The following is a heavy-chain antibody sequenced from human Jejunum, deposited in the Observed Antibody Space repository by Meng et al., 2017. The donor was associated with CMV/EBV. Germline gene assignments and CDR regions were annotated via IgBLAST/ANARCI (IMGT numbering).Heavy chain of an antibody. Sequence: FTASGFTFVEFAMNWVRQAPGKGLEWVGFIRSKAFGGTTEFAASVKGRFTISRDDSKSIAYLEMNSLKSEDTAVYYCTRASSGIHWGQGTLVTVSS. V-gene: IGHV3-49*04. CDR2: IRSKAFGGTT. CDR3: TRASSGIH. CDR1: GFTFVEFA. D-gene: IGHD6-6*01. J-gene: IGHJ4*02.